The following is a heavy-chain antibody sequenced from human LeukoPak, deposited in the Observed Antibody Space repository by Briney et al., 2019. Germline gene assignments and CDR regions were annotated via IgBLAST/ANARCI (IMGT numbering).Heavy chain of an antibody. CDR1: GFTFTNYW. Sequence: GGFLRLSCAASGFTFTNYWMSWVRQAPGKGLEWVGNIKQDGSEKYYVDFVKGRFTISRDNAKNSLYLQMNNLRAEDTAVYYCARDRGIHGWFDPWGQGTLVTVS. CDR2: IKQDGSEK. D-gene: IGHD3-10*01. CDR3: ARDRGIHGWFDP. J-gene: IGHJ5*02. V-gene: IGHV3-7*01.